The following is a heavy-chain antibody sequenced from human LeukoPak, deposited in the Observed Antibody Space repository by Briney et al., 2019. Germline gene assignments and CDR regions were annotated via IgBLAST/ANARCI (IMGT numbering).Heavy chain of an antibody. CDR1: GFTFSSYW. V-gene: IGHV3-74*01. Sequence: GGSLRLSCAASGFTFSSYWMHWVRQASGKGLVWVSRINSDGSSTSYADSVKGRFTISRDNAKNTLYLQMNSLRAEDTAVYYCARARGTMVRGVIITLTRYYYYMDVWGKGTTVTVSS. J-gene: IGHJ6*03. CDR3: ARARGTMVRGVIITLTRYYYYMDV. D-gene: IGHD3-10*01. CDR2: INSDGSST.